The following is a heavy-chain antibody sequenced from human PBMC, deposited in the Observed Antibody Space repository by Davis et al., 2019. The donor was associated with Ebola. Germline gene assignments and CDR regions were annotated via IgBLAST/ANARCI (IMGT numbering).Heavy chain of an antibody. V-gene: IGHV3-21*04. CDR3: ARETSMVVD. Sequence: GESLKISCAASGFIFSDYSMDWVRQAPGKGLEWVSSISTSSGYIYYADSVKGRFTISRDNAKNLLYLQMNSLRAEDTAVYYCARETSMVVDWGQGTLVTVSS. CDR2: ISTSSGYI. CDR1: GFIFSDYS. D-gene: IGHD5-18*01. J-gene: IGHJ4*02.